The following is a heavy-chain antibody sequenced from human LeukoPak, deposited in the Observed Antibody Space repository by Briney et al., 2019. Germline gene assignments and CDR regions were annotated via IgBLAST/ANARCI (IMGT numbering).Heavy chain of an antibody. CDR2: INQDGTDK. CDR1: GFTFTTYW. Sequence: PGGSLRLSCAASGFTFTTYWMSWIRQAPGKGLEWFANINQDGTDKYYVDSVKGRFTFSRDNAQNSLYLQMSSLRVEDTAVYCVTYSTGLYKGLEFWGQGTQVTVSS. J-gene: IGHJ4*02. V-gene: IGHV3-7*03. CDR3: TYSTGLYKGLEF. D-gene: IGHD2-8*02.